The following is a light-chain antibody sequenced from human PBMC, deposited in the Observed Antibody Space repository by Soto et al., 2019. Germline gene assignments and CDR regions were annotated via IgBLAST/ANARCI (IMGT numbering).Light chain of an antibody. V-gene: IGKV1-9*01. CDR1: RGISSS. J-gene: IGKJ3*01. CDR3: QQLNSYPL. Sequence: DIQLTQSPSFLSASVGDRVTITCRASRGISSSLAWYQQKPGKAPKLLIYAASTLQSGVPPRFSGSGSETEFTLTISSLQPEDFATYYCQQLNSYPLFGPGTKEDIK. CDR2: AAS.